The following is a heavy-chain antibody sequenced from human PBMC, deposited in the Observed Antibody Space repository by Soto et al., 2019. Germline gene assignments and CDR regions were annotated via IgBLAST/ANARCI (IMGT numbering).Heavy chain of an antibody. D-gene: IGHD5-12*01. V-gene: IGHV4-30-4*01. J-gene: IGHJ4*02. CDR1: GGSISSGDYY. Sequence: SETLSLTCTVSGGSISSGDYYWSWIRQPPGKGLEWIGYIYYSGSTYYNPSLKSRVTISVDTSKNQFSLKLSSVTAADTAVYYCASEWLPHPGLVRWGQGTRVTVAS. CDR2: IYYSGST. CDR3: ASEWLPHPGLVR.